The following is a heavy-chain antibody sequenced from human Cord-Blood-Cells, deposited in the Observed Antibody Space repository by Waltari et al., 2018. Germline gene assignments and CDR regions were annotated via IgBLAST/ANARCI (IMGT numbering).Heavy chain of an antibody. CDR1: GFTVSSNY. J-gene: IGHJ4*02. V-gene: IGHV3-53*01. Sequence: EVQLVESGGGLIQPGGSLRLSCAASGFTVSSNYMSWVRQAPGKGLEWVSVIYRGGSTYSPGSGKGRFNISRNNSKDTLFLPMKSLRAEETAVYYCSRDYYDSSGYSYDYLGQGTLGTVPS. CDR2: IYRGGST. D-gene: IGHD3-22*01. CDR3: SRDYYDSSGYSYDY.